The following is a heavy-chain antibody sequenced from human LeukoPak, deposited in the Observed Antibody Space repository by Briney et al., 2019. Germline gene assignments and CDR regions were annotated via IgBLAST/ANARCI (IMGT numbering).Heavy chain of an antibody. V-gene: IGHV4-59*01. CDR2: IYYSGST. Sequence: SETLSLTCTVSGGSISSYYWSWIRQPPGKGLEWIGYIYYSGSTNYNPSLRSRVTISVDTSKNQFSLKLSSVTAADTAVYYCARGRFLEWLPYFDYWGQGTLVTVSS. J-gene: IGHJ4*02. D-gene: IGHD3-3*01. CDR1: GGSISSYY. CDR3: ARGRFLEWLPYFDY.